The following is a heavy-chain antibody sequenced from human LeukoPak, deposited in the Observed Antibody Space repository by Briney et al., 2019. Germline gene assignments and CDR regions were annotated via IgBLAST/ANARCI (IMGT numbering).Heavy chain of an antibody. CDR3: ARLTYYNRRLDP. CDR1: GGSISSYY. CDR2: IYTSGST. D-gene: IGHD3-10*01. Sequence: KPSETLSLTCTVSGGSISSYYWSWIRQPPGKGLEWIGYIYTSGSTNYNPSLKSRVTISVDTSKNRFSLKLSSVTAADTAVYYCARLTYYNRRLDPWGQGTLVTVSS. V-gene: IGHV4-4*09. J-gene: IGHJ5*02.